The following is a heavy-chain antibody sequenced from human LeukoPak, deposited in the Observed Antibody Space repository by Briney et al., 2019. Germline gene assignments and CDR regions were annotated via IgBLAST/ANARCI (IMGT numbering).Heavy chain of an antibody. J-gene: IGHJ4*02. Sequence: SETLSLTCTVSGGSISSYYWSWIRQPAGKGLEWIGRIYTSGSTNYNPSLKSRVTISVDTSKNQFSLKLSSVTAADTAVYYCARDRGVCSGGSCYLGYWGQGTLVTVSS. CDR1: GGSISSYY. CDR3: ARDRGVCSGGSCYLGY. CDR2: IYTSGST. D-gene: IGHD2-15*01. V-gene: IGHV4-4*07.